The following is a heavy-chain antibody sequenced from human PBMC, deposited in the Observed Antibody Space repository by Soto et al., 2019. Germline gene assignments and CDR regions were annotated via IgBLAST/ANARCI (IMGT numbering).Heavy chain of an antibody. CDR3: ERAPGLGVAHIDD. D-gene: IGHD6-19*01. CDR1: GGSVTCFY. CDR2: IFHSGSS. J-gene: IGHJ4*02. V-gene: IGHV4-59*02. Sequence: PSETLSLTCTVSGGSVTCFYWSWIRQPPGKRLEWIGYIFHSGSSNYNPSLKSRVTISVDTSKSQVSLRLTSVTAVDTAVYYCERAPGLGVAHIDDWGRGTLVTVSS.